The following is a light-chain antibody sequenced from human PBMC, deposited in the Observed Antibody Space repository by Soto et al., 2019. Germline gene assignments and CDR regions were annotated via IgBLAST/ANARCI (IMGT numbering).Light chain of an antibody. CDR2: DVS. CDR3: SSYTSNCHVV. J-gene: IGLJ2*01. CDR1: SSDVGGYNY. Sequence: QSALTQPASVSGSPGQSITISCTGTSSDVGGYNYVSWYQQFPCKAPQLMIYDVSKRPSGVSNRFSGSKSDNTASLTISGLQAEDEADYYCSSYTSNCHVVFGGGTKLTVL. V-gene: IGLV2-14*01.